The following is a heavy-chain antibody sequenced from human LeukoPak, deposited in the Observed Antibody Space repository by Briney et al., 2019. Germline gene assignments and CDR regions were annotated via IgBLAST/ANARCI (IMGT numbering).Heavy chain of an antibody. CDR2: ISYDGSNK. CDR1: GFTFSSYG. J-gene: IGHJ3*02. CDR3: ARDADSSGYADAFDI. Sequence: GRSLRLSCAASGFTFSSYGMHWVRQAPGKGLEWVAVISYDGSNKYYADSVKGRFTISRDNSKNTLYLQMNSLRAEDTAVYYCARDADSSGYADAFDIWGQGTMVTVSS. V-gene: IGHV3-30*03. D-gene: IGHD3-22*01.